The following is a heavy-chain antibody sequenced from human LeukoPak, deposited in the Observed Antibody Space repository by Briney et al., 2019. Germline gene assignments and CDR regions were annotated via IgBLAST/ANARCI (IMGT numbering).Heavy chain of an antibody. CDR1: GYTFTSYY. J-gene: IGHJ4*02. CDR2: INPSGGST. Sequence: ASVKVSCKASGYTFTSYYMHWVRQAPGQGLEWMGIINPSGGSTSYAQKFQGRVTMTRDMSTSTVYVELSSLRSEDTAVYYCARDSDGRGSTPYYFDYWGQGTLVTVYS. D-gene: IGHD3-10*01. CDR3: ARDSDGRGSTPYYFDY. V-gene: IGHV1-46*01.